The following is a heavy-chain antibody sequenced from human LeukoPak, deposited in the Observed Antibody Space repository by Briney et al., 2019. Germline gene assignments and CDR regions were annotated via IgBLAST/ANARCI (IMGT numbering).Heavy chain of an antibody. V-gene: IGHV3-74*01. CDR1: GFTVSSNY. Sequence: PGGSLRLSCAASGFTVSSNYMSWVRQAPGKGLEWVSRMNSDGTTTNYADSVKGRFTISRDNAQNTLYLQMNSLRVEDTGVYYCARAGYYRFDYWGQGTLVTVSS. CDR2: MNSDGTTT. D-gene: IGHD3-22*01. CDR3: ARAGYYRFDY. J-gene: IGHJ4*02.